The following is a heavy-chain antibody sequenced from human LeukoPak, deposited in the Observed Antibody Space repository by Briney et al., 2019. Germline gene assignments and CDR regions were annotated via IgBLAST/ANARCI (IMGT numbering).Heavy chain of an antibody. CDR1: GFTFSNAW. J-gene: IGHJ3*02. CDR2: IKSKTDGGTT. D-gene: IGHD3-3*01. Sequence: GGSLRLSCAASGFTFSNAWMSWVRQAPGKGLEWVGRIKSKTDGGTTDYAAPVKGRFTISRDDSKNTLHLQMNSLKTEDTAVYYCTTDIGITIFGVTQDGDAFDIWGQGTMVTVSS. CDR3: TTDIGITIFGVTQDGDAFDI. V-gene: IGHV3-15*01.